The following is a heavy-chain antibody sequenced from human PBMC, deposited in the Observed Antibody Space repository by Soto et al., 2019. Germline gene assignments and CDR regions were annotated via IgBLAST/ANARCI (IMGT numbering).Heavy chain of an antibody. D-gene: IGHD2-15*01. J-gene: IGHJ5*02. CDR2: INHSGST. CDR1: GGSFSGYY. V-gene: IGHV4-34*01. Sequence: QVQPQQWGAGLLKPSETLSLTCAVYGGSFSGYYWSWIRQPPGKGLEWIGEINHSGSTNYNPSLKSRVTISVDTSKNQFSLKLSSVTAADTAVYYCARRHSPRPLYHSHPRLNWFDPWGQGTLVTVSS. CDR3: ARRHSPRPLYHSHPRLNWFDP.